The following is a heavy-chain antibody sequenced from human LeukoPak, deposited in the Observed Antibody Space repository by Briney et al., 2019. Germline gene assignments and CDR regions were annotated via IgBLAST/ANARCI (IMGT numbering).Heavy chain of an antibody. Sequence: SETLSLTCTVSGGSIRSYYWSWIRQPPGKGLECIGYIYYSGSTNYNPSLKSRVNIPIDTSRTQFSLRLSSVTAADTAMYYCARRGGGHAFDIWGQGTMVTVSS. D-gene: IGHD3-16*01. CDR2: IYYSGST. CDR3: ARRGGGHAFDI. V-gene: IGHV4-59*08. CDR1: GGSIRSYY. J-gene: IGHJ3*02.